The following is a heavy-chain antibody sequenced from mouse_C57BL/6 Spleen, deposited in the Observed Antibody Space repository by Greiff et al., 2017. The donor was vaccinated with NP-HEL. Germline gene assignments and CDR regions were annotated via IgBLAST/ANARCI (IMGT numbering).Heavy chain of an antibody. CDR1: GFTFTDYY. CDR3: ARYRPTYYGFDY. CDR2: IRNKANGYTT. Sequence: EVKLVESGGGLVQPGGSLSLSCAASGFTFTDYYMSWVRQPPGKALEWLGFIRNKANGYTTGYSASVKGRFTISRDNSQSILYLQMNALRAEDSATYDGARYRPTYYGFDYWGQGTTLTVSS. D-gene: IGHD1-1*01. J-gene: IGHJ2*01. V-gene: IGHV7-3*01.